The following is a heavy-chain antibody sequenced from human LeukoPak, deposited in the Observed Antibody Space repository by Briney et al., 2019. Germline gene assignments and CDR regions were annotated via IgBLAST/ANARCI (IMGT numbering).Heavy chain of an antibody. D-gene: IGHD2-2*01. Sequence: GGSLRLSCAASGFNFDEYGMSWVRQAPGKGLEWVSALNWNGGSTAYANSVKGRFTISRDNAKNSLYLQMNSLRAEDTALYHCVRVHQLLSSGGWFDSWGQGTLVTVSS. CDR3: VRVHQLLSSGGWFDS. CDR1: GFNFDEYG. J-gene: IGHJ5*01. CDR2: LNWNGGST. V-gene: IGHV3-20*01.